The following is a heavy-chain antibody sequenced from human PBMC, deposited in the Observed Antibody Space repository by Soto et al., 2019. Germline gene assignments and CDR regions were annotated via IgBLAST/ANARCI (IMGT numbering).Heavy chain of an antibody. Sequence: QLQLQESGPGLVKPSETLSLTCTVSGGSISSSSYYWGWIRQPPGKGLEWIGSIYYSGSTYYNPSLKSRVTIAVDTSKNQFSLKLSSVTAADTAVYYCASPELAITFGGVINHWGQGTLVTVSS. V-gene: IGHV4-39*01. D-gene: IGHD3-16*02. J-gene: IGHJ4*02. CDR3: ASPELAITFGGVINH. CDR2: IYYSGST. CDR1: GGSISSSSYY.